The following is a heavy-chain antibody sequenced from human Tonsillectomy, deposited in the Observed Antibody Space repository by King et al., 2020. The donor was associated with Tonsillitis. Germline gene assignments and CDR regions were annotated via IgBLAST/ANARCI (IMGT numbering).Heavy chain of an antibody. V-gene: IGHV3-20*04. CDR2: INWNGGRT. D-gene: IGHD2-15*01. Sequence: VQLVESGGGVVRPGGSLRLSCAASGFTFDDYGMSWVRQAPGKGLEWVSGINWNGGRTGYADSVKGRFTISRDNAKNSLYLQMNSLRAEDTALYYCARLDCSGGSCYRGYAFDIWGQGTMVTVSS. CDR3: ARLDCSGGSCYRGYAFDI. CDR1: GFTFDDYG. J-gene: IGHJ3*02.